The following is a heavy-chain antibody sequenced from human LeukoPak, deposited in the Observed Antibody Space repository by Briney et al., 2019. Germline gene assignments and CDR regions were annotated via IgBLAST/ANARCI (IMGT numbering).Heavy chain of an antibody. CDR3: ARIYYDSSVYYYTSGFDY. CDR1: GYTFTAYY. CDR2: INPSGGST. D-gene: IGHD3-22*01. V-gene: IGHV1-46*01. Sequence: GASVKVSCKASGYTFTAYYIHWVRQAPGQGLEWMGIINPSGGSTTYAQKFQGRITMTRDTSTGTVYMELSSLRSEDTAVYYCARIYYDSSVYYYTSGFDYWGQGTLVTVPS. J-gene: IGHJ4*02.